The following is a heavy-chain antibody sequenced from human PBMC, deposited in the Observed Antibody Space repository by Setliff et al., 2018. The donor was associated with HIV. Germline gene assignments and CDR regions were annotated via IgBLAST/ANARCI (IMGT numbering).Heavy chain of an antibody. Sequence: PSETLSLTCTVSGGSIWSGSYYWTWIRQPAGKGLEWIGHITASGGATYNPSVKSGVSISLGSPSSEFSLRLTSVSAADTAVYYCARAVVFASGNFWFDPWG. J-gene: IGHJ5*02. V-gene: IGHV4-61*09. CDR3: ARAVVFASGNFWFDP. CDR2: ITASGGA. D-gene: IGHD3-3*01. CDR1: GGSIWSGSYY.